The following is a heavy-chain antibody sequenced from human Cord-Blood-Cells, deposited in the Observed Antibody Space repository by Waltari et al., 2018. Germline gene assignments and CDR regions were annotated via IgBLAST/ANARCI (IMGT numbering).Heavy chain of an antibody. CDR2: IYYSGST. J-gene: IGHJ4*02. V-gene: IGHV4-39*01. CDR3: ARQGGLGIKYYFDY. CDR1: GGSISSSSYY. Sequence: QLQLQESGPGLVKPSETLSLTCTVSGGSISSSSYYWGWIRQPPGKGLEWIGSIYYSGSTYYNPSLKGRVTISVDTSKNQFSLKLSSVTAADTAVYYCARQGGLGIKYYFDYWGQGTLVTVSS. D-gene: IGHD7-27*01.